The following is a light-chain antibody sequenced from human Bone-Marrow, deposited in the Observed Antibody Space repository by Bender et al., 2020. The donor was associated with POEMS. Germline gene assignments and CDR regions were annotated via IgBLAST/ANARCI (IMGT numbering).Light chain of an antibody. J-gene: IGLJ3*02. CDR3: QAWDSKTGLV. CDR2: EDI. Sequence: SYELTQPPSVSVSPGQTASITCSGDKLRDKYVSWYQQKPGQSPVLVISEDIKRPSGIPERFSGSNSGNTATLTISGTQALDEADYFCQAWDSKTGLVFGGGTKLAVL. CDR1: KLRDKY. V-gene: IGLV3-1*01.